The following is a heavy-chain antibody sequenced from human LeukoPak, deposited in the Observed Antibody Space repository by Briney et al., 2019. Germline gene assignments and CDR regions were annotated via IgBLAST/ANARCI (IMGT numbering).Heavy chain of an antibody. V-gene: IGHV1-18*04. Sequence: ASVKVSCTASGYTFTSYYMHWVRQAPGQGLEWMGWISAYNGNTNYAQKLQGRVTMTTDTSTSTAYMELRSLRSDDTAVYYCARDPGSSWFYYYYYGMDVWGQGTTVTVSS. J-gene: IGHJ6*02. CDR3: ARDPGSSWFYYYYYGMDV. CDR1: GYTFTSYY. CDR2: ISAYNGNT. D-gene: IGHD6-13*01.